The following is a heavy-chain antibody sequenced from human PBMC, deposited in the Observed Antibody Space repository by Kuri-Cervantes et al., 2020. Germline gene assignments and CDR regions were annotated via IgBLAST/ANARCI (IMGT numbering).Heavy chain of an antibody. V-gene: IGHV3-21*01. Sequence: GGSLRLSCAASGFTFDDYAMHWVRQAPGKGLEWVSSISSSSSYIYYADSVKGRFTISRDNAKNSLYLQMNSLRAEDTAVYYCARDLFYGMDVWGQGTTVTVSS. J-gene: IGHJ6*02. CDR3: ARDLFYGMDV. CDR2: ISSSSSYI. CDR1: GFTFDDYA.